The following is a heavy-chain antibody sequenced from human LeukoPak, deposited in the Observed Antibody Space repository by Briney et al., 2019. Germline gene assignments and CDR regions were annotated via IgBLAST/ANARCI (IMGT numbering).Heavy chain of an antibody. D-gene: IGHD3-22*01. Sequence: GGSLRLSCVASGFTVNSNYMFWVRQAPGKGLEWVSVIYSGGSTYYADSVKGRFTISRDNSKNTLYLQMNSLRVEDTAVYYCARDLVSSGYYLHNYYYYYGMDVWGQGTTVTVSS. V-gene: IGHV3-66*01. CDR3: ARDLVSSGYYLHNYYYYYGMDV. CDR2: IYSGGST. J-gene: IGHJ6*02. CDR1: GFTVNSNY.